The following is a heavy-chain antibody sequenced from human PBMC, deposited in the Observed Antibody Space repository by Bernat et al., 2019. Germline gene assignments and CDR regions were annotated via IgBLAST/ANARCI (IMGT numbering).Heavy chain of an antibody. V-gene: IGHV4-39*01. CDR2: IYYSGST. CDR1: GGSISSSSYY. Sequence: QLQLQESGPGLVKPSETLSLTCTVSGGSISSSSYYWGWIRQPPGKGLEWSGSIYYSGSTYYNPSLKSRVTISVDTSKNQFSLKLCSVTAADTAVYYCARLGYCSSTSCYDFDIRGQWTIVTVSS. CDR3: ARLGYCSSTSCYDFDI. J-gene: IGHJ3*02. D-gene: IGHD2-2*01.